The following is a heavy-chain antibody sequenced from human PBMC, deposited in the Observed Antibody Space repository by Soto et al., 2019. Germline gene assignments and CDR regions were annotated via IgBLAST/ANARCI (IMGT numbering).Heavy chain of an antibody. Sequence: GGSLRLSCAASGFTFSSYWMSWVRQAPGKGLEWVANIKQDGSEKYYVDSVKGRFTISRDNAKNSLYLQMNSLRAEDTAVYYCARRTGARSDWYYYYMDVWGKGTTVTVSS. V-gene: IGHV3-7*01. D-gene: IGHD1-7*01. CDR2: IKQDGSEK. J-gene: IGHJ6*03. CDR1: GFTFSSYW. CDR3: ARRTGARSDWYYYYMDV.